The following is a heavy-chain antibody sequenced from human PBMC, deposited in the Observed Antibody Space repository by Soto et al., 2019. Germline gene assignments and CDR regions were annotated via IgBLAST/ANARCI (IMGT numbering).Heavy chain of an antibody. J-gene: IGHJ4*02. V-gene: IGHV4-59*01. D-gene: IGHD3-22*01. CDR2: LYYARSA. Sequence: QVQLQESGPGLVTPSETLSLTCAVSGDSISSYYCMWIRQPPGKGLESIGYLYYARSANYNRSLKRRVTLSVDTSTNQCSRTLSSMTAADTAVYYCALRSMAVVPEYWGQGTLVTVSS. CDR3: ALRSMAVVPEY. CDR1: GDSISSYY.